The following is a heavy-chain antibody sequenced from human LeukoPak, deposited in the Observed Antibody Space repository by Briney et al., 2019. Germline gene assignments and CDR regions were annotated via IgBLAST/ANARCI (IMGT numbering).Heavy chain of an antibody. CDR3: ASLTPQYCSGGSCYVVDY. D-gene: IGHD2-15*01. CDR1: GGSISSSSYY. CDR2: IYFSGTT. J-gene: IGHJ4*02. Sequence: NPSETLSLTCTVSGGSISSSSYYWGWLRQPPGKGLEWIVSIYFSGTTYYNPSLKSGVTISVNTSKNQFSLKLSSVTAADTAVYYCASLTPQYCSGGSCYVVDYWGQGTLVTVSS. V-gene: IGHV4-39*01.